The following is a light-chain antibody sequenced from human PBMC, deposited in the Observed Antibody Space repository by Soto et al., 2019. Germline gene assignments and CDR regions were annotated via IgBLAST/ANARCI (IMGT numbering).Light chain of an antibody. J-gene: IGKJ4*01. CDR3: QQYNNWPLT. Sequence: EIVLTQSPATLSVSPGDRATLSCRASQSVSIDLAWFQQKPGQAPRFLIYDASTRATGIPARFSGSGSETDFTLTISSLQSEDVAIYYCQQYNNWPLTFGGGTKVEIK. V-gene: IGKV3-15*01. CDR2: DAS. CDR1: QSVSID.